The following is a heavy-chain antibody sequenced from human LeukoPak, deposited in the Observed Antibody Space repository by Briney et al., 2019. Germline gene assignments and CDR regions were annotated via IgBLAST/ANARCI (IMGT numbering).Heavy chain of an antibody. Sequence: GGSLRLSCAASGFTFSSYAISWVRQAPGKGLEWVSAISGSGGSTYYADSVKGRFTISRDNSKNTLYLQMNSLRAEDTAVYYCAKGLIAVAGRLYYYGMDVWGQGTTVTVSS. J-gene: IGHJ6*02. D-gene: IGHD6-19*01. CDR2: ISGSGGST. CDR3: AKGLIAVAGRLYYYGMDV. CDR1: GFTFSSYA. V-gene: IGHV3-23*01.